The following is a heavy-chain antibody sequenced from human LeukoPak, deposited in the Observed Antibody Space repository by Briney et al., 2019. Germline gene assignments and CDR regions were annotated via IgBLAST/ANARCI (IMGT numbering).Heavy chain of an antibody. J-gene: IGHJ4*02. V-gene: IGHV3-66*01. D-gene: IGHD5-18*01. Sequence: GGSLRLSCAASGFTVSINYMSWVRQAPGKGLEWVSVIYSGGGTYYADTVKGRFIISRDNSKNTLYLQMSSLRAEDTAVYYCARDRGTAMASFDYWGQGTLVTVSS. CDR2: IYSGGGT. CDR1: GFTVSINY. CDR3: ARDRGTAMASFDY.